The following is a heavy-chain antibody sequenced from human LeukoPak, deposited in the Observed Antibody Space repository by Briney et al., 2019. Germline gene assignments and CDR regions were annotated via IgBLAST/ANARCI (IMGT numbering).Heavy chain of an antibody. J-gene: IGHJ4*02. CDR1: GFTFSSYG. D-gene: IGHD3-10*01. Sequence: GGSLRLSCAASGFTFSSYGMSWVRQAPGKGLEWVSAISGSGDSTYYADSVKGRFTISRDNSKNTLYLQMNSLRAEDTAVYYCARGSRVVLLWFGELAHWGQGTLVTVSS. CDR3: ARGSRVVLLWFGELAH. V-gene: IGHV3-23*01. CDR2: ISGSGDST.